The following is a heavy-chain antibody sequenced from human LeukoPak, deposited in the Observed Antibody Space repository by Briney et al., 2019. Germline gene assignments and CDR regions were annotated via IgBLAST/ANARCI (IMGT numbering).Heavy chain of an antibody. V-gene: IGHV4-61*02. D-gene: IGHD6-13*01. Sequence: PSQTLSLTCTVSGGSINSGNYYWSWLRQPAGKGLEWIGRIYTSGSTNYNPSLKSRVTIPVDTSKNQFSLKLSSVTAADTAVYYCARVPAAGTGYDYWGQGTLVTVSS. CDR1: GGSINSGNYY. CDR3: ARVPAAGTGYDY. J-gene: IGHJ4*02. CDR2: IYTSGST.